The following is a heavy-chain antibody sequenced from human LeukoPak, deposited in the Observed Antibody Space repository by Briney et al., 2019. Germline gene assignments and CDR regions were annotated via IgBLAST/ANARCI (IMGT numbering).Heavy chain of an antibody. CDR3: ARLSGYDWESFCDY. CDR1: GCSISSYY. D-gene: IGHD5-12*01. V-gene: IGHV4-59*01. CDR2: IYYSGST. Sequence: SQTLSLTCTVSGCSISSYYWSWIRQPPGKGLEWIGYIYYSGSTYHNPSLKSRVTISVHTSKNQFSLKLSSVTAADTAVYYCARLSGYDWESFCDYWGQGTLVTVSS. J-gene: IGHJ4*02.